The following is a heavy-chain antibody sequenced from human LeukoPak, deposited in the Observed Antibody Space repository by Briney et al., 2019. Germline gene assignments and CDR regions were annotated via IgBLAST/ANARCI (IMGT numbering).Heavy chain of an antibody. Sequence: GGSLRLSCAASGFTFSSYAMHWVRQAPGKGLEYVSAISSNGGSTYYANSAKGRFTISRDNSKNTLYLQMGSLRAEDMAVYYCARSEWELNLYFDYWGQGTLDTVSS. CDR3: ARSEWELNLYFDY. J-gene: IGHJ4*02. CDR2: ISSNGGST. D-gene: IGHD1-26*01. CDR1: GFTFSSYA. V-gene: IGHV3-64*01.